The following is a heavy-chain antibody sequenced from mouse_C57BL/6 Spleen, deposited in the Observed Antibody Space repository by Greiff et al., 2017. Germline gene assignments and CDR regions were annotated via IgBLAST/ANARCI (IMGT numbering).Heavy chain of an antibody. D-gene: IGHD1-1*01. V-gene: IGHV1-54*01. CDR3: ARSRRSYYFDY. CDR1: GYAFTNYL. Sequence: VQLQQSGAELVRPGTSVKVSCKASGYAFTNYLIEWVKQRPGQGLEWIGVINPGSGGTNYNEKFKGKATLTADKSSSTAYMQLSSLTSEDSAVYFCARSRRSYYFDYWGQGTTLTVSS. CDR2: INPGSGGT. J-gene: IGHJ2*01.